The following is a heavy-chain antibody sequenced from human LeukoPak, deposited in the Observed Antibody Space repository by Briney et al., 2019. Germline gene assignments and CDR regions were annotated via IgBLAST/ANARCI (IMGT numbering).Heavy chain of an antibody. Sequence: GGSLRLSCAASGFTFSDYWMHWVRQAPGKGLVWVSCISFDGSTTYADSVKGRFTISRDNSKNMLYLQMNSLRPEDTAVYYCAKDRNVGLDAIDIWGQGTMVTVSS. D-gene: IGHD3-10*02. CDR2: ISFDGST. J-gene: IGHJ3*02. CDR1: GFTFSDYW. CDR3: AKDRNVGLDAIDI. V-gene: IGHV3-74*01.